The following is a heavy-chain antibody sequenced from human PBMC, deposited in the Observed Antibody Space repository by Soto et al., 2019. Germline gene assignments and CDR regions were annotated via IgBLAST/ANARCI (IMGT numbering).Heavy chain of an antibody. CDR2: IYYSGST. CDR3: ARQAVVVPAAYDY. CDR1: GGSISSSSYY. Sequence: SETLSLTCTVSGGSISSSSYYWGWIRQPPGKGLEWIGSIYYSGSTYYNPSLKSRVTISVDTSKNQFSLKLSSVTAADTAVYYCARQAVVVPAAYDYWGQGTPVTV. J-gene: IGHJ4*02. D-gene: IGHD2-2*01. V-gene: IGHV4-39*01.